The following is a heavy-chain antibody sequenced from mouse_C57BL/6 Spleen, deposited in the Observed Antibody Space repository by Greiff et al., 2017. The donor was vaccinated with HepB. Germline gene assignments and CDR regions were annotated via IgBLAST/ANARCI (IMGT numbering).Heavy chain of an antibody. Sequence: EVNLVESGGDLVKPGGSLKLSCAASGFTFSSYGMSWVRQTPDKRLEWVATISSGGSYTYYPDSVKGRFTISRDNAKNTLYLQMSSLKSEDTAMYYCARPFYYGSSYDTDYWGQGTTLTVSS. V-gene: IGHV5-6*01. J-gene: IGHJ2*01. CDR2: ISSGGSYT. CDR3: ARPFYYGSSYDTDY. D-gene: IGHD1-1*01. CDR1: GFTFSSYG.